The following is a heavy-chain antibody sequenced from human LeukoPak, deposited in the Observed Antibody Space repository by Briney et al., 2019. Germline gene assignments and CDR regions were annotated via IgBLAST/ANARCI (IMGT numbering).Heavy chain of an antibody. J-gene: IGHJ4*02. CDR2: ISSSSSTI. V-gene: IGHV3-48*01. CDR1: GFTFSSYS. Sequence: GGSLRLSCAASGFTFSSYSMNWVRQAPGKGLEWVSYISSSSSTIYYADSVKGRFTISRDNSKNALYLQMNSLRAEDTAVYYCAKRGTVHVVDTAMAGGLSFDYWGQGTLVTVSS. CDR3: AKRGTVHVVDTAMAGGLSFDY. D-gene: IGHD5-18*01.